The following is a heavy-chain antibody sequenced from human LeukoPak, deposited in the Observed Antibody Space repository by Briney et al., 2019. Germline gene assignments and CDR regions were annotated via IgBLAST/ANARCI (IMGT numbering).Heavy chain of an antibody. V-gene: IGHV4-39*01. CDR1: GGSVSSSSYY. Sequence: SETLSLTCTVSGGSVSSSSYYWGWIRQPPEKGLEWIGTIYYSGSTYYNPSLKSRVTLSVDTSKNQFSLKLSSVTAADTAVYYCAESTVVGYDAFEIRGQGTMVTVSS. CDR2: IYYSGST. J-gene: IGHJ3*02. D-gene: IGHD4-23*01. CDR3: AESTVVGYDAFEI.